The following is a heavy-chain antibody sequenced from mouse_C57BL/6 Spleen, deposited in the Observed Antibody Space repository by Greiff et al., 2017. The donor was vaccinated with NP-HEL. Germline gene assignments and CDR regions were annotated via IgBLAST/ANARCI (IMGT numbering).Heavy chain of an antibody. J-gene: IGHJ4*01. D-gene: IGHD2-12*01. CDR3: ARARGRRRGAMDY. V-gene: IGHV1-72*01. CDR2: IDPNSGGT. Sequence: VQLQQPGAELVKPGASVKLSCKASGYTFTSYWMHWVKQRPGRGLEWIGRIDPNSGGTKYNEKFKSKATLTVDKPSSTAYMQLSSLTSEDDAVYYCARARGRRRGAMDYWGQGTSVTVSS. CDR1: GYTFTSYW.